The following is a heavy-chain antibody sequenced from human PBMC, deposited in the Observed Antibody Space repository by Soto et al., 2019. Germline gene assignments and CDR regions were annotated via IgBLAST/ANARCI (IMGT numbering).Heavy chain of an antibody. V-gene: IGHV4-4*02. CDR2: IYYSGRT. J-gene: IGHJ6*02. CDR1: GGSISSSNW. CDR3: ARAGELDYYGMDV. Sequence: PSETLSLTCAVSGGSISSSNWWSWVRQPPGKGLEWIGEIYYSGRTNYNRSFKSRATISIDTSKSQLSLRLTSVTAADTARYYCARAGELDYYGMDVWGQGTTVTVSS. D-gene: IGHD1-7*01.